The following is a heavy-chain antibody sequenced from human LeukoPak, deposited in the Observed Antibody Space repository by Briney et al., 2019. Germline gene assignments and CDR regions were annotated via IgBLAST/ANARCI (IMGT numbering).Heavy chain of an antibody. CDR1: GFTFSRYG. CDR3: VRDFEISSG. CDR2: IKQDESEK. Sequence: GGTLRLSCAASGFTFSRYGMSWVRQAPGKGLEWVANIKQDESEKYYVDSVKGRFTISRDNAKNSLYLQMNSLRAEDTAVYYCVRDFEISSGWGQGTLVTVSS. D-gene: IGHD6-19*01. V-gene: IGHV3-7*01. J-gene: IGHJ4*02.